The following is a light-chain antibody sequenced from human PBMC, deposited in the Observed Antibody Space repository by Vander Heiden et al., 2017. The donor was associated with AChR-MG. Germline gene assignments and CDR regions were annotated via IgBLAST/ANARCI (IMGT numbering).Light chain of an antibody. Sequence: QSALTQPPPASGSPGQSVTISCTGTSSDVGGYDYVSWYQQHPGKAPQLMIYAVRKRPSGVPDRFSGSKSGNTASLTVSGLQAEDEADYYCSSYAGSNNYVFGTGTKVTVL. CDR3: SSYAGSNNYV. V-gene: IGLV2-8*01. CDR1: SSDVGGYDY. CDR2: AVR. J-gene: IGLJ1*01.